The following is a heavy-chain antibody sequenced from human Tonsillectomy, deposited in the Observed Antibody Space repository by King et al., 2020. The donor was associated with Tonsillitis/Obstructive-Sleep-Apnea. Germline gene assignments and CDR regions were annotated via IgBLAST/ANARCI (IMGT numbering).Heavy chain of an antibody. J-gene: IGHJ3*02. V-gene: IGHV3-30*04. CDR1: GFTFSSYA. D-gene: IGHD5-12*01. CDR3: ARTNIGYESPHDALDI. CDR2: ISYDGSNK. Sequence: VQLVESGGGVVQPGRSLRLSCAASGFTFSSYAMHWARQAPGKGLEGVALISYDGSNKYYADSVKGRFTISRDNSKNTLYLQMNSLKVEDTAVYYCARTNIGYESPHDALDIWGQGTMVSVSS.